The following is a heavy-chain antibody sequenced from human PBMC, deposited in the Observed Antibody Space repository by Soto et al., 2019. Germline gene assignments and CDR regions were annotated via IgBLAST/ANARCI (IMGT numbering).Heavy chain of an antibody. CDR3: ARDGLGYSSGWYPSGY. CDR1: GFTFSSYA. D-gene: IGHD6-19*01. V-gene: IGHV3-30-3*01. CDR2: ISYDGSNT. Sequence: GGSLRLSCAASGFTFSSYAMHWVRQAPGKGLEWVAVISYDGSNTYYADSVKGRFTISRDNSKNTLYLQMNSLRAEDTAVYYCARDGLGYSSGWYPSGYWGQGT. J-gene: IGHJ4*02.